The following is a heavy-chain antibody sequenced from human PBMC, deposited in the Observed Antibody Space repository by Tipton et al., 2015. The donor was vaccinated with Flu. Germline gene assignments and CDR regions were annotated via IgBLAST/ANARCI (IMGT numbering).Heavy chain of an antibody. CDR3: ARDLAYYDILTGYQGYYYYGMDV. V-gene: IGHV6-1*01. CDR2: TYYRSKWYN. J-gene: IGHJ6*02. Sequence: GLVKPSQTLSLTCAISGDSVPGNSAAWNWNRQSPSRGLEWLGRTYYRSKWYNDYAVSVKSRITINPDTSKNQFSLQLNSVTPEDTAVYYCARDLAYYDILTGYQGYYYYGMDVCGQGTTVTVSS. D-gene: IGHD3-9*01. CDR1: GDSVPGNSAA.